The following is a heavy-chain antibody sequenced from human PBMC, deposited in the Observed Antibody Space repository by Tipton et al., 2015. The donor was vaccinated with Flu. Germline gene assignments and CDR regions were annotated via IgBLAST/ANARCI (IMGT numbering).Heavy chain of an antibody. CDR3: ARCRSGYCDWFDP. V-gene: IGHV4-4*07. J-gene: IGHJ5*02. CDR2: IYTSGST. CDR1: GGSLSGYY. Sequence: TLSLTCTVSGGSLSGYYWSWIRQPAGKGLEWIGRIYTSGSTNYNPSLKSRVTMSVDTSKNQFSLKLRSVTAADTAVYYCARCRSGYCDWFDPWGQGTLVTVSS. D-gene: IGHD3-22*01.